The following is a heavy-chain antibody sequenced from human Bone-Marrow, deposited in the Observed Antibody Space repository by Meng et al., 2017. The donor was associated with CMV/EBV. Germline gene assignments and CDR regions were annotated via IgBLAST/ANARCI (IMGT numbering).Heavy chain of an antibody. J-gene: IGHJ3*02. D-gene: IGHD2-2*02. CDR2: IYYSGST. CDR3: ARETYCSSTSCYTKDGAFDI. V-gene: IGHV4-59*01. Sequence: SETLSLTCTVSGGSISSYYWSWIRQPPGKGLEWIGYIYYSGSTNYNPSLKSRVTISVDTSKNQFSLKLSSVTAADTAVYYCARETYCSSTSCYTKDGAFDIWGQGTRVTV. CDR1: GGSISSYY.